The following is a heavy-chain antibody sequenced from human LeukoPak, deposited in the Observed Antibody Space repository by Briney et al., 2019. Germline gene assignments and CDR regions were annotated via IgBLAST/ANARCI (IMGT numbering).Heavy chain of an antibody. CDR3: ARHLSSSSWYNLYYYYYMDV. CDR2: IYTSGST. V-gene: IGHV4-4*09. CDR1: GGSISSYY. Sequence: PSETLSLTCTVSGGSISSYYWSWIRQPPGKGLEWIGYIYTSGSTNYNPSLKSRVTISVDPSKNQFSLKLSSVTAADTAVYYCARHLSSSSWYNLYYYYYMDVWGKGTTVTVSS. J-gene: IGHJ6*03. D-gene: IGHD6-13*01.